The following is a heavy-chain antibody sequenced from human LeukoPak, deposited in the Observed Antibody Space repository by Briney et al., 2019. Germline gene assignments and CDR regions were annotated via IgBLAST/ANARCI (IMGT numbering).Heavy chain of an antibody. CDR3: AKDGSDFWGDYYFDY. J-gene: IGHJ4*02. D-gene: IGHD3-3*01. CDR2: IRYDGSNK. CDR1: GFTFSSYG. V-gene: IGHV3-30*02. Sequence: GGSLRLSCAASGFTFSSYGMHWVRQAPGKGLEWVAFIRYDGSNKYYADSVKGRFAISRDNSKNTLYLQMNSLRAEDTAVYYCAKDGSDFWGDYYFDYWGQGTLVTVSS.